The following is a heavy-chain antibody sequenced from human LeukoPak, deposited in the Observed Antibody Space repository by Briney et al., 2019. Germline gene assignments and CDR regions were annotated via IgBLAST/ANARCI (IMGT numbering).Heavy chain of an antibody. V-gene: IGHV1-18*01. D-gene: IGHD2-2*01. CDR2: ISAYNGNT. Sequence: ASVKVSCKASGYTFTSYGISWVRQAPGQGLEWMGWISAYNGNTNYAQKLQGRVTMTTDTSTSTAYMELRSLRSDDTAVYYCARICSSTSCYEASNRFDPWGQGTLVTVSS. J-gene: IGHJ5*02. CDR1: GYTFTSYG. CDR3: ARICSSTSCYEASNRFDP.